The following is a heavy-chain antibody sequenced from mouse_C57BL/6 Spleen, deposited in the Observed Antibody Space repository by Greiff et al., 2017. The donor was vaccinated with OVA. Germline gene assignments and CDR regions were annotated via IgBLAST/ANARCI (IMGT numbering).Heavy chain of an antibody. Sequence: EVKLQQSGPGLVKPSQSLSLTCSVTGYSITSGYYWNWNRQFPGNKLEWMGYISYDGSNNYSPSLKNRISITRDTSKNQFFLNLNSVTTEDTATYYCARELRGFAYWGQGTLVTVSA. CDR1: GYSITSGYY. CDR2: ISYDGSN. CDR3: ARELRGFAY. V-gene: IGHV3-6*01. J-gene: IGHJ3*01. D-gene: IGHD1-1*01.